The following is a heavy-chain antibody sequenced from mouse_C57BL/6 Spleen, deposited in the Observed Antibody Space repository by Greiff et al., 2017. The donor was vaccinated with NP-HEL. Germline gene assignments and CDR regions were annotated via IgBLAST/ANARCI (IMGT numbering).Heavy chain of an antibody. V-gene: IGHV5-4*01. D-gene: IGHD1-1*01. CDR3: ARDLNYYGSSRYYFDY. CDR2: ISDGGSYT. CDR1: GFTFSSYA. Sequence: EVQLVESGGGLVKPGGSLKLSCAASGFTFSSYAMSWVRQTPEKRLEWVATISDGGSYTYYPDNVKGRFTISRDNAKNNLYLQMSHLKSEDTAMYYCARDLNYYGSSRYYFDYWGQGTTLTVSS. J-gene: IGHJ2*01.